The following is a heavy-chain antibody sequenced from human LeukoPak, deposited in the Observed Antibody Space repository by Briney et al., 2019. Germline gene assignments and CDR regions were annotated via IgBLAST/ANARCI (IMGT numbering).Heavy chain of an antibody. J-gene: IGHJ6*02. CDR2: ISSSSSYI. D-gene: IGHD6-13*01. Sequence: PGGSLRLSCAASGFTFSSYSMNWVRQAPGKGLEWVSSISSSSSYIYYADSVKGRFTISRDNAKNSLYLQMNSLGAEDTAVYYCARDLAAAVPKSSTGMDVWGQGTTVTVSS. V-gene: IGHV3-21*01. CDR1: GFTFSSYS. CDR3: ARDLAAAVPKSSTGMDV.